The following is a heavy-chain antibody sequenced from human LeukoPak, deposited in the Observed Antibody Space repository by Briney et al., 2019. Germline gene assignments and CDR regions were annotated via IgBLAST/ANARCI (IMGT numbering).Heavy chain of an antibody. Sequence: GGSLRLSCAASGFTFSSYGMHWVRQAPGKGLEWVAVIRFDESHRYYADSVKGRFTISRDNSKNTLFLRMNSLRAEDTALYYCARWDIRTADIDYWGQGTLVTVSS. D-gene: IGHD2-2*01. CDR1: GFTFSSYG. CDR3: ARWDIRTADIDY. CDR2: IRFDESHR. V-gene: IGHV3-33*01. J-gene: IGHJ4*02.